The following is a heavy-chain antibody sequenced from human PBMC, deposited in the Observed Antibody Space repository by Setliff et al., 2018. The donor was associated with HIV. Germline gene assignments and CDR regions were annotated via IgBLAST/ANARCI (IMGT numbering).Heavy chain of an antibody. V-gene: IGHV1-2*02. D-gene: IGHD3-3*01. Sequence: ASVKVSCKASGYTFSDYFIHWVRQAPGQGLEWMGWIHPNRGGTNYAQKFQGRVTMTRDTSITTAYMELSRLSSDDTAVYYCATSTSRFFWNGFYQGGFGSRNSHSFENWGQGTLVTVSS. CDR2: IHPNRGGT. J-gene: IGHJ4*02. CDR1: GYTFSDYF. CDR3: ATSTSRFFWNGFYQGGFGSRNSHSFEN.